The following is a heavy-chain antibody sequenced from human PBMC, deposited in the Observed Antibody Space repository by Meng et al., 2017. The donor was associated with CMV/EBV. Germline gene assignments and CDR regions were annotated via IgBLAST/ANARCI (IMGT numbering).Heavy chain of an antibody. D-gene: IGHD3-3*01. CDR1: GYTFTSYY. V-gene: IGHV1-46*01. CDR2: INPSGGST. J-gene: IGHJ6*02. CDR3: ARRFLEGLDV. Sequence: ASVPVSCMASGYTFTSYYMHWVRQAPAQGLAWMGIINPSGGSTSYAQKFQGRVTMTRDTSTSTVYMKLSSLRSEDAAVYYCARRFLEGLDVWGQGTTVTVSS.